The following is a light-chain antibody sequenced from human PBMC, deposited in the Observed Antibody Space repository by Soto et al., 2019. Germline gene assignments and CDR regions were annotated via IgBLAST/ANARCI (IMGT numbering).Light chain of an antibody. CDR2: DVS. V-gene: IGLV2-14*01. J-gene: IGLJ1*01. CDR3: SSYTSSSTRV. CDR1: SSDVGGYHY. Sequence: QSPLTHPASVSGSPGQSITISCTGTSSDVGGYHYVSWYQQHPGKAPKLMIFDVSDRPSGVSNRFSGSKSGNTASLTISGLQAEDEADYYCSSYTSSSTRVFGTRTKVTVL.